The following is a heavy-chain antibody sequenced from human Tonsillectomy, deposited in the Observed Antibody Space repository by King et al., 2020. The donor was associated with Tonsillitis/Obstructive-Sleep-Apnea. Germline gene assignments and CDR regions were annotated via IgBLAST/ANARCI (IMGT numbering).Heavy chain of an antibody. CDR2: IYYSGST. CDR3: ARRPRDSSGYSFDY. D-gene: IGHD3-22*01. CDR1: GGSISSYY. V-gene: IGHV4-59*08. J-gene: IGHJ4*02. Sequence: QLQESGPGLVKPSETLSLTCTVSGGSISSYYWSWIRQPPGKGLEWIGYIYYSGSTNYNPSLKSRVTISVDTSKNQFSLKLSSVTAADTAVYYCARRPRDSSGYSFDYWGQGPLVTVSS.